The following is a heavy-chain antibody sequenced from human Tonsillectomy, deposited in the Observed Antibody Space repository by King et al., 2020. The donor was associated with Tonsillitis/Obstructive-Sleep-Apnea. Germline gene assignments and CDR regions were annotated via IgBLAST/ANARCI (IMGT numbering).Heavy chain of an antibody. V-gene: IGHV4-31*03. Sequence: VQLQESGPGLVKPSQTLSLTCTVSGGSISSGGYYWSWIRQHPGKGLEWIGYIYYSGSTYYNPSLTMRVTISVDTSKNQFSLKLSSVTAADTAVYYCARVTSGRPRYFDLWGRGTLVTVSS. CDR2: IYYSGST. J-gene: IGHJ2*01. CDR3: ARVTSGRPRYFDL. D-gene: IGHD1-20*01. CDR1: GGSISSGGYY.